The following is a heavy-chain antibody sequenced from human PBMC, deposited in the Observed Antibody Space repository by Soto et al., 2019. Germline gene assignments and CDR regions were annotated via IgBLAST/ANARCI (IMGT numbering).Heavy chain of an antibody. J-gene: IGHJ5*01. Sequence: EVQLLESGGGLVQPGGSLRLSCAASGFTFSSYAMSWVRQAPGKGLEWVSAISGSGGSTYYADSVKGRFTISRDNSKNTLYNQMKRGRPEAPAKNYWAKSLFSSVCPGFVPYSGGQETRVPVS. D-gene: IGHD6-19*01. CDR3: AKSLFSSVCPGFVPYS. CDR2: ISGSGGST. CDR1: GFTFSSYA. V-gene: IGHV3-23*01.